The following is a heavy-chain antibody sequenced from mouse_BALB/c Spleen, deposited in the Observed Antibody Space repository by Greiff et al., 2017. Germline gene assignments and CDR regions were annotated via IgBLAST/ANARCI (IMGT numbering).Heavy chain of an antibody. J-gene: IGHJ1*01. V-gene: IGHV7-3*02. CDR2: IRNKANGYTT. Sequence: EVQLVESGGGLVQPGGSLRLSCATSGFTFTDYYMSWVRQPPGKALEWLGFIRNKANGYTTEYSASVKGRFTISRDNSQSILYLQMNTLRAEDSATYYCARDLWYFDVWGAGTTVTVSS. CDR3: ARDLWYFDV. CDR1: GFTFTDYY.